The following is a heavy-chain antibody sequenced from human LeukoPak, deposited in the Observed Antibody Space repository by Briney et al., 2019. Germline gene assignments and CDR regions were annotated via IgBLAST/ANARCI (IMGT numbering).Heavy chain of an antibody. CDR2: ISAYNGNT. V-gene: IGHV1-18*01. J-gene: IGHJ4*02. Sequence: GASVTVSCKASGYTFTSYGISWVRQAPGQGLEWMGWISAYNGNTNYAQKLQGRVTMTTDTSTSTAYMELRSLRSDDTAVYYCARHPAIAAAGTKIFDYWGQGTLVTVSS. CDR3: ARHPAIAAAGTKIFDY. CDR1: GYTFTSYG. D-gene: IGHD6-13*01.